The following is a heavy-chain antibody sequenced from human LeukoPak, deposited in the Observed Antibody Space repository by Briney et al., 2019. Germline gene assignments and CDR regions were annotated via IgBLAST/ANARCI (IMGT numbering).Heavy chain of an antibody. CDR3: ARARSGWSGGNFWFDP. V-gene: IGHV1-2*02. J-gene: IGHJ5*02. Sequence: ASVKVSCKASGYTFTGYYMHWVRQAPGQGLEWMGWINPNSGGTNYAQKFQGRVTMTRDTSISTAYMELSRLRSDDTAVYYCARARSGWSGGNFWFDPWGQGTLVTVSS. D-gene: IGHD6-19*01. CDR2: INPNSGGT. CDR1: GYTFTGYY.